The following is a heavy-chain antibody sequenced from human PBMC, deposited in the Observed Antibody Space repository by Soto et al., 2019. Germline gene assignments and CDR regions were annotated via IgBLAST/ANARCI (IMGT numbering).Heavy chain of an antibody. V-gene: IGHV1-2*02. CDR3: ASSLAPKFKRIAAAGPYYYYGMDV. Sequence: ASVKVSCKASGYSFTGFFIHWVRQAPGQGLEWMGWINPNSGGTNYAQKFQGRVTMTRDTSISTAYMELSRLRSDDTAVYYCASSLAPKFKRIAAAGPYYYYGMDVWGQGTTVTVSS. CDR2: INPNSGGT. CDR1: GYSFTGFF. J-gene: IGHJ6*02. D-gene: IGHD6-13*01.